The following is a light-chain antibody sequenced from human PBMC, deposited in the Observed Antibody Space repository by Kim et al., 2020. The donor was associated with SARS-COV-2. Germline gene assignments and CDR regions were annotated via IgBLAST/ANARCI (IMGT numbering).Light chain of an antibody. V-gene: IGLV3-19*01. CDR2: GKN. CDR1: SLRSYY. CDR3: NSRDSNDNVV. Sequence: ALGQTVRNTCQGDSLRSYYATRYQQKPGQAPILVIYGKNNRPSGIPDRFSGSSSGNTASLTITGTQAGDEADYYCNSRDSNDNVVFGGGTQLTVL. J-gene: IGLJ2*01.